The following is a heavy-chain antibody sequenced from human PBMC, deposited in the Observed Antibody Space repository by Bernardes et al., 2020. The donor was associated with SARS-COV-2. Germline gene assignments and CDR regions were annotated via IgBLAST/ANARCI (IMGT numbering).Heavy chain of an antibody. J-gene: IGHJ4*02. CDR3: TRVGDWNWLDY. D-gene: IGHD1-7*01. CDR1: GGSISTNYY. V-gene: IGHV4-39*01. CDR2: IYYSGST. Sequence: SETLSLTRSVSGGSISTNYYWGWIRQPPGKGLEWIGSIYYSGSTHYNPSLKSRVTISVDTSKNQFSLKLTSVTAADTAVYYCTRVGDWNWLDYWGQGTLVTVSS.